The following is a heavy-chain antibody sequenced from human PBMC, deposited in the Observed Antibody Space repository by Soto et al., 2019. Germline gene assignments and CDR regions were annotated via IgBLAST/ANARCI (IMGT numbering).Heavy chain of an antibody. V-gene: IGHV3-13*05. J-gene: IGHJ6*02. Sequence: EVQLVESGGGSVQPGESLRLSCAASGFSFRDYDMHWVRQRKGKGLEWVSALGAARDPYYVGSVKGRFSVSRDNAQNSLFLQMNNLRVDDTAVYFCAGAYFGRLARRADYYSAMDVWGRGTTVTVSS. D-gene: IGHD6-19*01. CDR3: AGAYFGRLARRADYYSAMDV. CDR2: LGAARDP. CDR1: GFSFRDYD.